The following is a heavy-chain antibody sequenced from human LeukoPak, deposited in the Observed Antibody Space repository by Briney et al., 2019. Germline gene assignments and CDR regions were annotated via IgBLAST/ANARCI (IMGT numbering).Heavy chain of an antibody. CDR3: ARLYGERTTVTTFSYYYYYMDV. CDR1: GYNFTSYW. V-gene: IGHV5-51*01. D-gene: IGHD4-11*01. Sequence: GESLKISCKGSGYNFTSYWIGWVRQMPGKGLEWMGIIYPGDSDTRYSPSFQGQVTISADKSISTAYLQWSSLKASETAMYYCARLYGERTTVTTFSYYYYYMDVWGKGTTVTVSS. CDR2: IYPGDSDT. J-gene: IGHJ6*03.